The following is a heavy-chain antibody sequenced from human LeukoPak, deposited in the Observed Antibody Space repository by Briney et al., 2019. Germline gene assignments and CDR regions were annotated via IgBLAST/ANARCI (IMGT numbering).Heavy chain of an antibody. CDR2: INQNRSAK. V-gene: IGHV3-7*04. J-gene: IGHJ4*02. Sequence: AGTLRLSCVASGCTISSFCRGWIRQPPGKGLEWVGNINQNRSAKHYVYSEKGRSTTARANAKNSLFLQMTVMSAENTADYCSTRGVDGNLDYWGQGTLVTVSS. CDR1: GCTISSFC. CDR3: TRGVDGNLDY. D-gene: IGHD1-14*01.